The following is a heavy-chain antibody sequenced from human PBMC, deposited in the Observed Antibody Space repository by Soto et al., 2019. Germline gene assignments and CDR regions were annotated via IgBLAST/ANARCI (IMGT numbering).Heavy chain of an antibody. Sequence: LRLSCVASGFIVSSNQMSWVRQAPGKGLEWVSVIYSGHTTYYADSVEGRFTISRDDSKNTLYLQMNSLRVEDMAVYYCVRGPSDHKLRLVEWPYGDYWGQGALVTVSS. CDR2: IYSGHTT. D-gene: IGHD3-3*01. V-gene: IGHV3-53*01. J-gene: IGHJ4*02. CDR1: GFIVSSNQ. CDR3: VRGPSDHKLRLVEWPYGDY.